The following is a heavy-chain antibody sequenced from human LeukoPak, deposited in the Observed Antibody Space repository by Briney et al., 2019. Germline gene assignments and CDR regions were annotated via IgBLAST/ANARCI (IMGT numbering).Heavy chain of an antibody. J-gene: IGHJ3*02. D-gene: IGHD3-9*01. CDR3: ARYFDWSDAFDI. CDR1: GGSISSYY. CDR2: IYYSGGT. Sequence: SETLSLTCSVSGGSISSYYWSWIRQPPGKGLEWIGYIYYSGGTNYNPSLKSRVTISVDPSKTQFTLKLTSVTAADTAVYYCARYFDWSDAFDIWGQGTMVTVSS. V-gene: IGHV4-59*01.